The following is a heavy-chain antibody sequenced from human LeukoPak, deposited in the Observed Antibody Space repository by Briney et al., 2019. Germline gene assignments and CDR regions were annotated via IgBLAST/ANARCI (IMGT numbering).Heavy chain of an antibody. CDR2: IWYDGSNK. V-gene: IGHV3-33*06. Sequence: GGSLRLSCAASGFTFSSYGMHWVRQAPGKGLEWVAVIWYDGSNKYYADSVKGRFTISRDNSKNTLYLQMNSPRAEDTAVYYCAKESQWELRGKAFDIWGQGTMVTVSS. J-gene: IGHJ3*02. CDR3: AKESQWELRGKAFDI. D-gene: IGHD1-26*01. CDR1: GFTFSSYG.